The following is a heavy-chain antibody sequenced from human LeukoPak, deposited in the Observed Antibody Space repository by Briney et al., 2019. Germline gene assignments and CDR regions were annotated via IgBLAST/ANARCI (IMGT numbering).Heavy chain of an antibody. J-gene: IGHJ3*02. CDR2: IRYDGTNG. D-gene: IGHD1-26*01. CDR3: AKSTIVGATVDAFDI. Sequence: PGGSLRLSCAASGFTFSSYVMHWVRQAPGKGLEWVAFIRYDGTNGYYADSVKGRFTISRDNSKNTLYLQMNSLRAEDTAVYYCAKSTIVGATVDAFDIWGQGTMVTVSS. V-gene: IGHV3-30*02. CDR1: GFTFSSYV.